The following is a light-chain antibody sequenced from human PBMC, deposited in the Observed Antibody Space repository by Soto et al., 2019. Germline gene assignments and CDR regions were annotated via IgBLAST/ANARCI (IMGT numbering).Light chain of an antibody. CDR3: RSYTSSSLYV. Sequence: QSALTQPASVSGSPGQSITISCTGTSSDDGGYNYVSWYQQHPGKAPKLMIYDVSNRPSGVSNRFSGSKSGNTASLTISGLQAEDEADYYCRSYTSSSLYVFGTGTKVTVL. V-gene: IGLV2-14*01. CDR1: SSDDGGYNY. J-gene: IGLJ1*01. CDR2: DVS.